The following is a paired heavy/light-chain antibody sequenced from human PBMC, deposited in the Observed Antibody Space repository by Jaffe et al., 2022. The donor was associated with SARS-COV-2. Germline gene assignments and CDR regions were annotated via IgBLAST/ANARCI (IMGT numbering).Light chain of an antibody. CDR3: QQSYRVPIT. J-gene: IGKJ5*01. CDR1: QTIFNY. CDR2: AAS. Sequence: DIQMTQSPSSLSASVGDRVTITCRASQTIFNYLNWYHQKPGEAPKVLISAASRLQSGVPSRFSGSGSGTDFALTISSLQLEDFATYYCQQSYRVPITFGQGTRLEIK. V-gene: IGKV1-39*01.
Heavy chain of an antibody. J-gene: IGHJ4*02. CDR2: IFTRGGT. Sequence: QVQLQESGPGLVKPSQTLSLTCTVSGGSISSGDYYWSWIRQPAGKGLEWIGRIFTRGGTDYNPSLKGRVTISVDTSRNRFSLKLSSVTAADTAVYYCAREGDYSNYMNYWGQGILVTVSS. V-gene: IGHV4-61*02. CDR3: AREGDYSNYMNY. D-gene: IGHD4-4*01. CDR1: GGSISSGDYY.